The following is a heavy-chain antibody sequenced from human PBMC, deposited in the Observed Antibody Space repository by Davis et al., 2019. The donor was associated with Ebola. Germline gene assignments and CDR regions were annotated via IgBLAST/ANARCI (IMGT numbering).Heavy chain of an antibody. D-gene: IGHD1-1*01. J-gene: IGHJ4*02. CDR2: ISYDGSNK. V-gene: IGHV3-30*03. CDR1: GFSFSSYW. Sequence: PGGSLRLSCAASGFSFSSYWLSWIRQAPGKGLEWVAVISYDGSNKYYADSVKGRFTISRDNSKNTLYLQMNSLRSEDTAVYYCATEQHGVTSRGFGYWGQGTLVIVSS. CDR3: ATEQHGVTSRGFGY.